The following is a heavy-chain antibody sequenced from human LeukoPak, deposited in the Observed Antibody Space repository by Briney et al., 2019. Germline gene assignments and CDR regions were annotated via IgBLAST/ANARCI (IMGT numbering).Heavy chain of an antibody. Sequence: GGSLRLSCAASGFTFSSYSMNWVRQAAGKGLEWVSYISSSSSTTYYADSVKGRFTISRDNAKNSLYLQMNGLRPEDTAVYYCARDRQQQLVGTSFDIWGQGTMVTVSS. D-gene: IGHD6-13*01. CDR2: ISSSSSTT. V-gene: IGHV3-48*04. CDR3: ARDRQQQLVGTSFDI. J-gene: IGHJ3*02. CDR1: GFTFSSYS.